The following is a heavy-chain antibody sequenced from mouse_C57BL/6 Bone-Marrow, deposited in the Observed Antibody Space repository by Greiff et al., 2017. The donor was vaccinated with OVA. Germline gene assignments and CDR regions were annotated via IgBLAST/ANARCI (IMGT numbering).Heavy chain of an antibody. CDR2: INPNYGTT. J-gene: IGHJ3*01. CDR3: ARGEGNLAWFAY. Sequence: EVQGVESGPELVKPGASVKISCKASGYSFTDYNMNWVKQSNGKSLEWIGVINPNYGTTSYNQKFKGQATLTVDQSSSTAYMQLNSLTSEDSAVYYCARGEGNLAWFAYWGQGTLVTVSA. V-gene: IGHV1-39*01. CDR1: GYSFTDYN. D-gene: IGHD2-1*01.